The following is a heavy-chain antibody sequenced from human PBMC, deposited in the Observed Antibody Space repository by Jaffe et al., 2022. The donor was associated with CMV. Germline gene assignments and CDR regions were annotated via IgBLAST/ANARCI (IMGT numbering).Heavy chain of an antibody. V-gene: IGHV3-48*03. CDR2: ISSSGSTI. J-gene: IGHJ3*02. D-gene: IGHD3-10*01. CDR1: GFTFSSYE. Sequence: EVQLVESGGGLVQPGGSLRLSCAASGFTFSSYEMNWVRQAPGKGLEWVSYISSSGSTIYYADSVKGRFTISRDNAKNSLYLQMNSLRAEDTAVYYCARESGGVRGVFAFDIWGQGTMVTVSS. CDR3: ARESGGVRGVFAFDI.